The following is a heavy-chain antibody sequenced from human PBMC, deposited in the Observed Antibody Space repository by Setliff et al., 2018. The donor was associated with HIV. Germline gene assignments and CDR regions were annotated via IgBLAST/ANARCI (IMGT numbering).Heavy chain of an antibody. J-gene: IGHJ6*03. CDR3: ARVSCSSWYSIPLYYYYSMDV. V-gene: IGHV4-34*01. CDR1: GGSFSGYC. Sequence: SETLSLTCAVSGGSFSGYCWSWTRQPPGKGLEWIGEMQHSGRTNYNPSLRSRVTTSVDTSKSQFSLKLSSVTAADTAVYYCARVSCSSWYSIPLYYYYSMDVWGKGTTVTVSS. CDR2: MQHSGRT. D-gene: IGHD6-13*01.